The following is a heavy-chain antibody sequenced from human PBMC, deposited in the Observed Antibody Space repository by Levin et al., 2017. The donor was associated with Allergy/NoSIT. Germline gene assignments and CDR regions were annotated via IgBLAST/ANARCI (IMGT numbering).Heavy chain of an antibody. V-gene: IGHV1-46*01. CDR1: GYSFTSYY. CDR2: INPSGGGT. D-gene: IGHD6-13*01. Sequence: ASVKVSCKAVGYSFTSYYVQWVRQAPEQGLEWMGIINPSGGGTSYAQKVKGRVTLTRDTSTSTVYMDLTSLTSDDTAVYYCGRLSPHPDSSRGYVDNWGQGTLVTVSS. CDR3: GRLSPHPDSSRGYVDN. J-gene: IGHJ4*02.